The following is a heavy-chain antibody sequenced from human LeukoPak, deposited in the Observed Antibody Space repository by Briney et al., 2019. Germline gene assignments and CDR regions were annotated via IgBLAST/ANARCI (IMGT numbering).Heavy chain of an antibody. V-gene: IGHV3-21*01. CDR3: AREGYYDSSGFDY. CDR1: GFTFSSYS. CDR2: ISSSSSYI. D-gene: IGHD3-22*01. J-gene: IGHJ4*02. Sequence: GGSLRLSCAASGFTFSSYSMNWVRQAPGKGLEWVSSISSSSSYIYYADSVKGRFTISRDNAKNSLYLQTNSLRAEDTAVYYCAREGYYDSSGFDYWGQGTLVTVSS.